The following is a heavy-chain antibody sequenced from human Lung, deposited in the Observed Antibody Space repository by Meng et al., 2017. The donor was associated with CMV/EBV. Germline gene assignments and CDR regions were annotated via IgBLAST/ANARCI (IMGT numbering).Heavy chain of an antibody. V-gene: IGHV3-7*01. CDR2: IKQDGSEK. Sequence: GESLKISCVAYGYTFDSYWMSWVRQAPGKGLEWVASIKQDGSEKYYVDSVKGRFTISRDNAKNSLFLQMNSLRVEDTAVYYCARDYGSSWYRAEYLQHWGQGTLVXSPQ. D-gene: IGHD6-13*01. CDR1: GYTFDSYW. J-gene: IGHJ1*01. CDR3: ARDYGSSWYRAEYLQH.